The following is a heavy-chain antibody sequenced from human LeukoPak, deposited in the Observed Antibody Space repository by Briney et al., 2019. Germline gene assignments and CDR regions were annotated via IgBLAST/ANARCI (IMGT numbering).Heavy chain of an antibody. J-gene: IGHJ4*02. D-gene: IGHD2-21*02. CDR3: ARGLAYCGGDCYSGNIDY. Sequence: PSETLSLTCAVYGGSFSGYYWSWIRQPPGKGLEWIGEINHSGSTNCNPSLKSRVTISVDTSKNQFSLKLSSVTAADTAVYYCARGLAYCGGDCYSGNIDYWGQGTLVTVSS. CDR2: INHSGST. V-gene: IGHV4-34*01. CDR1: GGSFSGYY.